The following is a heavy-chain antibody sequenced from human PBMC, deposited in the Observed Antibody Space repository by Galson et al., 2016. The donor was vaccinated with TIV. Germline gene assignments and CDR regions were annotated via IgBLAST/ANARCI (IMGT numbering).Heavy chain of an antibody. CDR3: ARDRMVDATYYYYYYGMDV. Sequence: SLRLSCAASGLSVSINYMTWVRQAPGKGLEWVSLISGGGNTYYPDSVKGRFTISRDNSKNTLYLQMNSLRLEDTAVYYCARDRMVDATYYYYYYGMDVWGRGTAVTVSS. CDR2: ISGGGNT. V-gene: IGHV3-66*02. CDR1: GLSVSINY. D-gene: IGHD2-8*01. J-gene: IGHJ6*02.